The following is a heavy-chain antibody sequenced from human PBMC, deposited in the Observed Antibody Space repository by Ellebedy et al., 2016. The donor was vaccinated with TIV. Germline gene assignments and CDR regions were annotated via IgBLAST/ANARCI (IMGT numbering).Heavy chain of an antibody. CDR2: ISSSGTYI. Sequence: PGGSLRLSCAASGFTFSSFTMNWVRQAPGKGLEWVSSISSSGTYIHNAESMKGRFTISRDNAKNSLYLQMNSLRAEDTAVYYCARPAASYSSSWYDFDCWGQGTLVTVSS. J-gene: IGHJ4*02. V-gene: IGHV3-21*01. CDR1: GFTFSSFT. D-gene: IGHD6-13*01. CDR3: ARPAASYSSSWYDFDC.